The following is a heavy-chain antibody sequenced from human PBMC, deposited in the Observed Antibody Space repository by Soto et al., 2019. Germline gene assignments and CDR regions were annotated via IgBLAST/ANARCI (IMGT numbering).Heavy chain of an antibody. CDR3: ARDRHTLEYSGGGMDV. CDR2: IYYSGST. V-gene: IGHV4-31*03. CDR1: GGSISSGGYY. J-gene: IGHJ6*04. Sequence: PSETLSLTCTVSGGSISSGGYYWSWILHHPGKGLEWIGYIYYSGSTYYNPSLKSRVTISVDTSKNQFSLKLSSVTAADTAEYYCARDRHTLEYSGGGMDVWGKGTTVTVSS. D-gene: IGHD1-1*01.